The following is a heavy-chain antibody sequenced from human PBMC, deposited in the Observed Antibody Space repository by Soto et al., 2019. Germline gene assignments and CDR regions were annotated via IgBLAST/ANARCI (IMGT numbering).Heavy chain of an antibody. CDR3: ARGDTIFGVVIFDY. D-gene: IGHD3-3*01. Sequence: SETLSLTCTVSGGSISSGDYYWSWIRQPPGKGLEWIGYIYYSGSTYYNPSLKSRVTISVDTSKNQFSLKLSSVTAADTAVYYCARGDTIFGVVIFDYWGQGTLVTVSS. J-gene: IGHJ4*02. CDR2: IYYSGST. V-gene: IGHV4-30-4*01. CDR1: GGSISSGDYY.